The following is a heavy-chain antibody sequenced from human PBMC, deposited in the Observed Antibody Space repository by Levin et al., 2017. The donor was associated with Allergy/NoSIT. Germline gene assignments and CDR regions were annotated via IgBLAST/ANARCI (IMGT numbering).Heavy chain of an antibody. V-gene: IGHV3-48*03. J-gene: IGHJ4*02. CDR1: GFTFSSYE. Sequence: GESLKISCAASGFTFSSYEMNWVRQAPGKGLEWVSYISSSGSTIYYADSVKGRFTISRDNAKNSLYLQMNSLRAEDTAVYYCARGVYDYVWGSYYFDYWGQGTLVTVSS. CDR3: ARGVYDYVWGSYYFDY. D-gene: IGHD3-16*01. CDR2: ISSSGSTI.